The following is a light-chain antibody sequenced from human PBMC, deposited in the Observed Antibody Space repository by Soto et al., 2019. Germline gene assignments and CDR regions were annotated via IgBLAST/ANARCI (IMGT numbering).Light chain of an antibody. V-gene: IGKV1-27*01. J-gene: IGKJ3*01. CDR1: QGVSDD. CDR2: AAS. Sequence: DIQMTQSPSSLSASVGDRVTITCRASQGVSDDLAWYQQKPGKVPKLLIYAASTLQSGVPSRFSGSGSGTYFTLTISSLQPEDVATYYCQRYNNAPFTFGPGTKVDIK. CDR3: QRYNNAPFT.